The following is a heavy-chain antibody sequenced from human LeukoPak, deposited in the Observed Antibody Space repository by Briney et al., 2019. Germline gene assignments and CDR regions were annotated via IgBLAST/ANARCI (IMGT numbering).Heavy chain of an antibody. Sequence: PGGSLRLSCAASGFTFSSYWMSWVRQAPGKGLEWVSAISGSGGSTYYADSVKGRFTISRDNSKNTLYLQMNSLRAEDTAVYYCAKDLDTVVISFKDYWGQGTLVTVSS. CDR1: GFTFSSYW. D-gene: IGHD4-23*01. V-gene: IGHV3-23*01. J-gene: IGHJ4*02. CDR2: ISGSGGST. CDR3: AKDLDTVVISFKDY.